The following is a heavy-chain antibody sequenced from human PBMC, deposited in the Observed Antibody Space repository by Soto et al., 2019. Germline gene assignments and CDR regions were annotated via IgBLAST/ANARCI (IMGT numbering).Heavy chain of an antibody. CDR3: ARDLGYYASDGYFDY. CDR2: ISSSGDII. J-gene: IGHJ4*02. V-gene: IGHV3-11*01. D-gene: IGHD3-22*01. Sequence: GGSLRLSCAGPGFSFSDYYMSWIRQAPGKGLEWVSYISSSGDIIYYADSVKGRFTISRDNAKNSLYLQMNSLRAEDTAVYYCARDLGYYASDGYFDYWGQGTVVTVSS. CDR1: GFSFSDYY.